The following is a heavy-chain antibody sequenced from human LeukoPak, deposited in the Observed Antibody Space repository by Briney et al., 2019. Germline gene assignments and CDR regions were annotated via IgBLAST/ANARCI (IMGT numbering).Heavy chain of an antibody. Sequence: GGSLRLSCAASGFTFSNYAMNWVRQAPGKGLEWVSAISSSGADIFYADSVKGRFTISRDNSKNTLYLQMSSLRVEVTAVYYCGKGDNNYYYDYWGQGTLVTVSS. D-gene: IGHD5-24*01. CDR2: ISSSGADI. CDR3: GKGDNNYYYDY. CDR1: GFTFSNYA. J-gene: IGHJ4*02. V-gene: IGHV3-23*01.